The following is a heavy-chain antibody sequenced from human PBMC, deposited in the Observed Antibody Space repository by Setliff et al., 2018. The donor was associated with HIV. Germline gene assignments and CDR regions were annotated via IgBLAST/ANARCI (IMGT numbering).Heavy chain of an antibody. D-gene: IGHD3-22*01. J-gene: IGHJ4*02. Sequence: SQTLSLTCRVSGGSISTFYWSWIRQPPGQGLEWVGHIYSTGDTNYNPSLKSRVTLSADTSKNQLSLSLTSVTASDTAVYYCARVRLTMILMVDYFDQWGQGTLVTVSS. V-gene: IGHV4-4*07. CDR1: GGSISTFY. CDR3: ARVRLTMILMVDYFDQ. CDR2: IYSTGDT.